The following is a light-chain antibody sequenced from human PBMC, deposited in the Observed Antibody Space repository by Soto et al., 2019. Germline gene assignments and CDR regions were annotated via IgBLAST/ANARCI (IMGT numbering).Light chain of an antibody. CDR3: QQYYSTPPVT. V-gene: IGKV4-1*01. J-gene: IGKJ4*01. CDR1: QSVLYSSNNKNY. CDR2: WAS. Sequence: DIVMTQSPDSLAVSLGERATINCMSSQSVLYSSNNKNYLAWYQQKPGQPPKLLIYWASTRESGVPDRFSGSGSGTDFTLTISSLQAEDVAVYYCQQYYSTPPVTFGGGTKVEIK.